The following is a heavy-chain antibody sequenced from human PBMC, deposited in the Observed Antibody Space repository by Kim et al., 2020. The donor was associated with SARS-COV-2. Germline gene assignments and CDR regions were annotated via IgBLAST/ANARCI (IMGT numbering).Heavy chain of an antibody. V-gene: IGHV4-59*01. CDR2: VYYSGST. CDR1: GGSISSYY. Sequence: SETLSLTCTVSGGSISSYYWSWIRQPPGKGLEWIWYVYYSGSTNYNSSLKSRVPISVYTSKNQLSLQLSFVTAADTAVYYCSREGYYDSSGDYYHDAFDIWGPGKIVTVSS. CDR3: SREGYYDSSGDYYHDAFDI. J-gene: IGHJ3*02. D-gene: IGHD3-22*01.